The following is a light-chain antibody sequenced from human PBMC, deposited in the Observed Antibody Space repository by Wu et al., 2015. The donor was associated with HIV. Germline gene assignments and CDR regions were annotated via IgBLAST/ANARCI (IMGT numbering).Light chain of an antibody. J-gene: IGKJ3*01. V-gene: IGKV1-NL1*01. CDR1: QDIDKS. CDR3: QQYYSTTFT. Sequence: DIQMTQSPSSLSASVGDRVTITCRASQDIDKSLAWYQQKPGRAPKLLLFGSSRLESGVPARFTCSGSGADHTLAISNLQPEDFATYYCQQYYSTTFTFGPGTK. CDR2: GSS.